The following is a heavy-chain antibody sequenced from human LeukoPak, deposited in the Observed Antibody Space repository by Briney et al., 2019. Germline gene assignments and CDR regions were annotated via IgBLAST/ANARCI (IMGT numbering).Heavy chain of an antibody. CDR1: GGSFSGCY. Sequence: PSETLSLTCAVYGGSFSGCYWSWIRQPPGKGLEWIGEINRSGSTNYNPSLKSRVTISVDTSKNQFSLKLSSVTAADTAVYYCARGSDFWSGYYGAYYYYMDVWGKGTTVTVSS. V-gene: IGHV4-34*01. CDR3: ARGSDFWSGYYGAYYYYMDV. CDR2: INRSGST. J-gene: IGHJ6*03. D-gene: IGHD3-3*01.